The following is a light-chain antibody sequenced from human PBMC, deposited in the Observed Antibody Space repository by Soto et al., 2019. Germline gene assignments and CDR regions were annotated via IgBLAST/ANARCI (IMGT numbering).Light chain of an antibody. V-gene: IGKV3-20*01. J-gene: IGKJ2*01. Sequence: EIVLTQSPGTLSLSPGERATLSCRASQSVSSSYLAWYQQKPGQAPRLLIYGASSRATGITDRFRGSGSGTDFTLTISRLEPEAFAVYYCQRYGSSPRYTFGQGTKLEIK. CDR2: GAS. CDR3: QRYGSSPRYT. CDR1: QSVSSSY.